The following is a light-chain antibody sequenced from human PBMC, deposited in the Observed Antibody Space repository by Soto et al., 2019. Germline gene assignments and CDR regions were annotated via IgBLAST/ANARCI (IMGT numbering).Light chain of an antibody. V-gene: IGKV3-15*01. CDR2: DVS. J-gene: IGKJ5*01. Sequence: EIVSTQSPATLSVSPGERATLSCRAGQGVTTNFAWYQQKSGQSPRLIIYDVSIRATGVPARFSATGSETDFTLTISGLQPEDSAVYFCQQYNNSPFSFGQGTKLEIK. CDR3: QQYNNSPFS. CDR1: QGVTTN.